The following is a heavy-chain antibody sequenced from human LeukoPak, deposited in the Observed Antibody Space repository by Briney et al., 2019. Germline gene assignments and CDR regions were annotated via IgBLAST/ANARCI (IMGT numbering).Heavy chain of an antibody. CDR1: GGPFSGYY. CDR2: INHSGST. Sequence: ASETLSLTCAVYGGPFSGYYWSWIRQPPGKGLEWIGEINHSGSTNYNPSLKSRVTISVDTSKNQFSLKLSSVTAADTAVYYCARVNYYGSGSYYIEAYYYYGMDVWGQGTTVIVS. V-gene: IGHV4-34*01. D-gene: IGHD3-10*01. J-gene: IGHJ6*02. CDR3: ARVNYYGSGSYYIEAYYYYGMDV.